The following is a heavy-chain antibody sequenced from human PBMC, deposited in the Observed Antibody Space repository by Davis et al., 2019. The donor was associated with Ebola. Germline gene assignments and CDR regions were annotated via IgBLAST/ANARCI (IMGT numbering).Heavy chain of an antibody. J-gene: IGHJ3*02. V-gene: IGHV3-30*03. CDR1: GFTFSHYG. CDR2: ISYDGSDK. Sequence: GESLKISCAASGFTFSHYGMHWVRQAPGKGLEWVSVISYDGSDKYYADSVKGRFTISRDNSKNTLYLQMNSLRAEDTAVYYCARDTQTIWGQGTMVTVSS. CDR3: ARDTQTI. D-gene: IGHD2-15*01.